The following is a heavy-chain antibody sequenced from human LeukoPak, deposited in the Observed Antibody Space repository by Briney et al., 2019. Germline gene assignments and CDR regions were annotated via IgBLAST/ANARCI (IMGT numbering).Heavy chain of an antibody. D-gene: IGHD2-21*01. V-gene: IGHV3-23*01. CDR2: IGGTGTAT. J-gene: IGHJ4*02. Sequence: GGSLRLSCAASGSTFSSFAMSWVRQAPGKGLEWVSSIGGTGTATYYGDSVKGRFTISRDNSKKTVHLEMSGLRADDTAVYYCAKDLYGDGGYCFEYWGQGTLVTVSS. CDR1: GSTFSSFA. CDR3: AKDLYGDGGYCFEY.